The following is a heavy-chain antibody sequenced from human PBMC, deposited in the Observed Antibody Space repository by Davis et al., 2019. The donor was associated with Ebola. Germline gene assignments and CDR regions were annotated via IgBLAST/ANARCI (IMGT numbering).Heavy chain of an antibody. D-gene: IGHD4-11*01. CDR3: AGEDDYSNDY. CDR1: GFTFSDYY. Sequence: GESLKISCAASGFTFSDYYMSWIRQAPGKGLEWVSYISSSGSTTYYADSVKGRFTISRDNSRNTVYLHMLSLRAEDTAVYYCAGEDDYSNDYWGQGTLVTVSP. J-gene: IGHJ4*02. CDR2: ISSSGSTT. V-gene: IGHV3-11*01.